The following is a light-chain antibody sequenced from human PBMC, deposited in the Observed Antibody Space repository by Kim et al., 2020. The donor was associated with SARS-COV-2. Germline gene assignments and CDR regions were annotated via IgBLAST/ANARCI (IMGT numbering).Light chain of an antibody. Sequence: SWSPGESATLSCRASQSISNYLAWYQQKAGQAPRLLIYDASNRATGIPARFSGRGSGTDFTLTISSLGPEDSAVYYCQQRSGWPTFGQGTRLEIK. CDR2: DAS. CDR1: QSISNY. V-gene: IGKV3-11*01. J-gene: IGKJ5*01. CDR3: QQRSGWPT.